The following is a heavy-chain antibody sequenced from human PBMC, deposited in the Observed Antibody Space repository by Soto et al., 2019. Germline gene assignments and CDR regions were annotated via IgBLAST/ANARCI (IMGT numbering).Heavy chain of an antibody. D-gene: IGHD3-3*01. J-gene: IGHJ4*02. CDR1: SCTANEAW. V-gene: IGHV3-15*07. CDR3: TAAYYAFWSGYAFDY. CDR2: VKGETDGGTT. Sequence: LRLWFASSSCTANEAWMNCMLQGPGKGVGWAGHVKGETDGGTTDYAAPVKGRFTISRDDSKNTLYLQMDSLKTEDTAVYYCTAAYYAFWSGYAFDYWGQGTLVTVSS.